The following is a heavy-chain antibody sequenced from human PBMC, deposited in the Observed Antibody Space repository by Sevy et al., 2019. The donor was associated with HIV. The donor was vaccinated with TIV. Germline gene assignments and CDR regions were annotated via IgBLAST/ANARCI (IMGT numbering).Heavy chain of an antibody. J-gene: IGHJ6*03. D-gene: IGHD6-19*01. V-gene: IGHV3-11*04. CDR1: GFIFSDYY. CDR2: ISSSGNTM. Sequence: GGSLRLSCAASGFIFSDYYMTWIRQAPGKGLEWVSYISSSGNTMYYADSVKGRFTISRDNAKNSLYLQMNSLRAEDTAVYHCARVVQWLAHYYYYYMDVWGKGTTVTVSS. CDR3: ARVVQWLAHYYYYYMDV.